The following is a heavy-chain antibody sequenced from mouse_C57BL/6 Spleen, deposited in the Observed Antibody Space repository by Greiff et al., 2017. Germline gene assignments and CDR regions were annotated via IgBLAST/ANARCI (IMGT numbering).Heavy chain of an antibody. D-gene: IGHD2-3*01. CDR1: GFTFSDYY. J-gene: IGHJ2*01. V-gene: IGHV5-16*01. Sequence: KVVESEGGLVQPGSSMKLSCTASGFTFSDYYMAWVRQVPEKGLEWVANINYDGSSTYYLDSLKSRFIISRDNAKNILYLQMSSLKSEDTATYYCAREGGYYDYFDYWGQGTTLTVSS. CDR2: INYDGSST. CDR3: AREGGYYDYFDY.